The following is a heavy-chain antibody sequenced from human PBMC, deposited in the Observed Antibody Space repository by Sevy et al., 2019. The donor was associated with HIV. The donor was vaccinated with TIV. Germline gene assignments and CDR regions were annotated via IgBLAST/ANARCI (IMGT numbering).Heavy chain of an antibody. CDR3: NSVLFDY. J-gene: IGHJ4*02. CDR1: GFTLSYYG. V-gene: IGHV3-30*02. D-gene: IGHD3-10*01. Sequence: GGSLRLSCAASGFTLSYYGMHWVRQAPGKGLEWVTFIKDDGSKRFDADSVKGRFTVSRDNSKNTMSLQMNSLRAEDTAVYYCNSVLFDYWGQGALVTVSS. CDR2: IKDDGSKR.